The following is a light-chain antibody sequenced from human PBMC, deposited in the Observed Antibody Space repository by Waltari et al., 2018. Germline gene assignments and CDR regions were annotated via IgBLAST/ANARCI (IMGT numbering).Light chain of an antibody. CDR3: QQYNNYEWT. Sequence: DIQMTQFPSTLSASVGDRLTITCRASQSINSWLAWYQQKPGKAPTLLIYKASSLESGVPSRFSGSRSGTEFTLSISSLQPDDFATYYCQQYNNYEWTFGQGTKVAIK. CDR1: QSINSW. V-gene: IGKV1-5*03. CDR2: KAS. J-gene: IGKJ1*01.